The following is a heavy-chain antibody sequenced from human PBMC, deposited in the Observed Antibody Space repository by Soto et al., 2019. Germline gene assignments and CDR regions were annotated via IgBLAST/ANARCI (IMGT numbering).Heavy chain of an antibody. CDR1: GFTFSIYA. V-gene: IGHV3-30-3*01. CDR3: AGGPRYYYDSSGYSLFDI. Sequence: GGSLRLSCAASGFTFSIYAMHWVRQAPGKGLEWVAVISYDGSNKYYADSVKGRFTISRDNSKNTLYLQMNSLRAEDTAVYYCAGGPRYYYDSSGYSLFDIWGQGTMVTVSS. CDR2: ISYDGSNK. J-gene: IGHJ3*02. D-gene: IGHD3-22*01.